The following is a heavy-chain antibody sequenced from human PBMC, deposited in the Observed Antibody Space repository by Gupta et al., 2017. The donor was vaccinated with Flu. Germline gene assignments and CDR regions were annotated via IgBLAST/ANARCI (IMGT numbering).Heavy chain of an antibody. CDR1: GYTFTGYY. CDR2: INPNSGGT. D-gene: IGHD6-13*01. J-gene: IGHJ6*02. Sequence: GYTFTGYYMHWVRQAPGQGLEWMGWINPNSGGTNYAQKFQGRVTMTRDTSISTAYMELSRLRSDDTAVYYCARDRGYHYYYYDIDVWGPGTTVTVSS. V-gene: IGHV1-2*02. CDR3: ARDRGYHYYYYDIDV.